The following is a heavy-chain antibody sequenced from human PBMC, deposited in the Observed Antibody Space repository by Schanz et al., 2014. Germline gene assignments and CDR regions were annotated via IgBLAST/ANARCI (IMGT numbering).Heavy chain of an antibody. J-gene: IGHJ4*02. CDR3: ARDRRLQRQSGWDY. D-gene: IGHD3-10*01. V-gene: IGHV1-2*06. Sequence: QVQLVQSGAEVKKPGASVKVSCKAPGYTFSGYYLHWVRQAPGQGLEWMGRISNSGGTNCAQKFQGRVTMTRDTSISTAYMDLSRLTSDDTAVYYCARDRRLQRQSGWDYWGQGTLVTVSS. CDR1: GYTFSGYY. CDR2: ISNSGGT.